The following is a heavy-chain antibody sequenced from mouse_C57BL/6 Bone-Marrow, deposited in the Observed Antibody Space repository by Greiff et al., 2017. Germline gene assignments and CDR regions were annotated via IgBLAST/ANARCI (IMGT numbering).Heavy chain of an antibody. CDR1: GYTFTSYG. Sequence: QVPLQQPGAELARPGASVKLSCKASGYTFTSYGIGWVKQRTGQGLEWIGEIYPRSGITYYNEKFKGTATLTADKSSSPAYMELRSLTSGDSAGYFWAKDRWLRNYWGKGTTLTVSS. D-gene: IGHD2-2*01. CDR2: IYPRSGIT. V-gene: IGHV1-81*01. CDR3: AKDRWLRNY. J-gene: IGHJ2*01.